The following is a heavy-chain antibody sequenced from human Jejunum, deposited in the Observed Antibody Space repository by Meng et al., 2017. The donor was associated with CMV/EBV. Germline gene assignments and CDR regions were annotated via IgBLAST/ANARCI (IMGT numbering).Heavy chain of an antibody. CDR1: GFTVSSHY. D-gene: IGHD3-3*01. V-gene: IGHV3-53*01. CDR2: IDTDGKT. J-gene: IGHJ4*02. CDR3: ADIGVGDQGF. Sequence: VQLVGSGGGLIQPGGSLRLSFAASGFTVSSHYMSWVRQAPGKGLEWVSVIDTDGKTYYADSVKGRFAISRDNSKNTLYLQMSSLRVEDTAVYSCADIGVGDQGFWGQGTLVTVSS.